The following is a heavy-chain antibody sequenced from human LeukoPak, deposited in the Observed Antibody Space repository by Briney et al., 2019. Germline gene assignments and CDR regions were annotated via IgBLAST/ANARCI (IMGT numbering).Heavy chain of an antibody. J-gene: IGHJ3*02. D-gene: IGHD6-6*01. CDR2: ISSSGSTI. V-gene: IGHV3-11*04. Sequence: GGSLRLSCAASVFPFSDYYMSLIRQAPGKGLEWVSYISSSGSTIYYADSVKGRFTISRDNAKNSLYLQMNSLRAEDTAVYYCARETSSSSWGAFDIWGQGTMVTVSS. CDR1: VFPFSDYY. CDR3: ARETSSSSWGAFDI.